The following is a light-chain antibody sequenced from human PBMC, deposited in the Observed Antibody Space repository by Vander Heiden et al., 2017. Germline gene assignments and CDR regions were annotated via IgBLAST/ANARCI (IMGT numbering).Light chain of an antibody. CDR3: QQYYSYPLA. J-gene: IGKJ1*01. Sequence: AIRMTQSPSSFSASTGDRVTITCRASQGISSYLAWYQQKPGKAPKLLIYAASTLQSGVSSRFSGSGSGTDFTITISCLQSEDFATYYCQQYYSYPLAFGQGTKVEIK. CDR2: AAS. V-gene: IGKV1-8*01. CDR1: QGISSY.